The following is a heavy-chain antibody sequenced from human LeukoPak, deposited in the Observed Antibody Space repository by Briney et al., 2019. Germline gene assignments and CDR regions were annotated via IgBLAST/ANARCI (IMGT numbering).Heavy chain of an antibody. J-gene: IGHJ5*02. CDR3: ARSTYYDFWSGYANWFDP. CDR1: GYTFTSYD. Sequence: ASVKVSCKASGYTFTSYDINWVRQATGQGLEWMGWMNPHSGNTGYAQKFQGRVTMTRNTSISTAYMELSSLRSEDTAVYYCARSTYYDFWSGYANWFDPWGQGTLVTVPS. CDR2: MNPHSGNT. D-gene: IGHD3-3*01. V-gene: IGHV1-8*01.